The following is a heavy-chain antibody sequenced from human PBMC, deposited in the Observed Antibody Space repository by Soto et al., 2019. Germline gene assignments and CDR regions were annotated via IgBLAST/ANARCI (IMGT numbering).Heavy chain of an antibody. D-gene: IGHD6-19*01. Sequence: SETLSLTCAVSGGSISSYYWSWVRQPPGKGLEWIGYIYYRGSTNYNPSLKSRVTISVDTSKNQFSLKLSSVTAADTAVYYCARLTPQWPYFDYWGQGTLVTVSS. CDR1: GGSISSYY. J-gene: IGHJ4*02. CDR2: IYYRGST. V-gene: IGHV4-59*08. CDR3: ARLTPQWPYFDY.